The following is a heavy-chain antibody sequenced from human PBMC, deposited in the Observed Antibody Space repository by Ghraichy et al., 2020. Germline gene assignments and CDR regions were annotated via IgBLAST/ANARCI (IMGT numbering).Heavy chain of an antibody. CDR2: INSRADTI. Sequence: GGSLRLSCAGSGFTFSSSQMNWVRQAPGKGLEWVSYINSRADTIFYADSVKGRFTISRDNARNSLFVQMNSLRAEDTAVYYCARSETHRWELLGSWGQGTLVIVSS. D-gene: IGHD1-26*01. J-gene: IGHJ1*01. CDR1: GFTFSSSQ. CDR3: ARSETHRWELLGS. V-gene: IGHV3-48*03.